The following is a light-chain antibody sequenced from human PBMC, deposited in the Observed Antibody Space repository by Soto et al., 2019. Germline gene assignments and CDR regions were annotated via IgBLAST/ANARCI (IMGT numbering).Light chain of an antibody. V-gene: IGLV2-14*01. J-gene: IGLJ1*01. Sequence: QSALTQPASVSGSLGQSITISCTGSSSDIGAYNFVSWYQQHPGKAPKVIIYDVSKWPSGASSRFSGFKSGNTASLTISGLQAEDEADYYCSSYTTSYTYVFGTGTKLTVL. CDR3: SSYTTSYTYV. CDR1: SSDIGAYNF. CDR2: DVS.